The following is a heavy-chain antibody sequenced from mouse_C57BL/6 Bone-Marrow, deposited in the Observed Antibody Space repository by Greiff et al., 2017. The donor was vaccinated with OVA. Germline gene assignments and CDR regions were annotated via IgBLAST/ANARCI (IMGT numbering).Heavy chain of an antibody. D-gene: IGHD2-1*01. CDR1: GYSITSGYD. CDR3: ARSDNGNYVY. V-gene: IGHV3-1*01. J-gene: IGHJ3*01. CDR2: ISYSGST. Sequence: EVQLQQSGPGMVKPSQSLSLTCTVTGYSITSGYDWHWIRHFPGNKLEWMGYISYSGSTNYNPSLKSRISITHDTSKNHFFLKLNSVTTEDTATYYCARSDNGNYVYWGQGTLVTVSA.